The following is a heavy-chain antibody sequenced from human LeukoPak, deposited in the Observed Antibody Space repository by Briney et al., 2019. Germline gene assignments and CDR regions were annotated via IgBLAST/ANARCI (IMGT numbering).Heavy chain of an antibody. CDR2: ISDSGDST. D-gene: IGHD3-22*01. J-gene: IGHJ4*02. V-gene: IGHV3-23*01. Sequence: PGGSLRLSCAASGFTFSSYAMRWVRQAPGKGLKWVSAISDSGDSTYYADSVKGRFTISRDNSKNTLYLQMNSLRAEDTAVYYCTKDTYCDSSGYFDSWGQGTLVTVSS. CDR3: TKDTYCDSSGYFDS. CDR1: GFTFSSYA.